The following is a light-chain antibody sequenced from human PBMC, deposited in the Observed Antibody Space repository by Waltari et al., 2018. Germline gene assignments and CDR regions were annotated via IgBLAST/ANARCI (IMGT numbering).Light chain of an antibody. V-gene: IGLV3-19*01. CDR3: HSRDASGVGGS. Sequence: SSELTQDPAVSVAMGQTVRITCQGDSLRIYYASWYQQRPGQAPILVIYDKDNRPSGVPDRFSGSSSHNTASLTITGAQAEDEASYYCHSRDASGVGGSFGGGTKLTVL. CDR1: SLRIYY. CDR2: DKD. J-gene: IGLJ2*01.